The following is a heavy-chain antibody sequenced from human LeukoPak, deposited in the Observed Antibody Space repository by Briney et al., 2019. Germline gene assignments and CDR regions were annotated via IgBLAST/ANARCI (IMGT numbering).Heavy chain of an antibody. D-gene: IGHD5-12*01. J-gene: IGHJ4*02. Sequence: SETLSLTCTVSGGSISSSSYSWGWIRQPPGKGLEWIGSVSHSGSINYDPSLKNRVTISVDTSKNQFSLKLSSVTAADTAVYYCWAIVTTIKLDFWSQGTLVTVSS. V-gene: IGHV4-39*01. CDR3: WAIVTTIKLDF. CDR1: GGSISSSSYS. CDR2: VSHSGSI.